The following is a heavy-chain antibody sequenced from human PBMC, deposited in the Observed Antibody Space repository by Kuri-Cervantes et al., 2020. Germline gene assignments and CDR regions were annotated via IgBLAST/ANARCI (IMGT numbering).Heavy chain of an antibody. CDR1: GITFSSYG. J-gene: IGHJ4*02. CDR2: ISYDGSNK. Sequence: GGSLRLSCAASGITFSSYGMHWVRQAPGKGLEWVAVISYDGSNKYYADSVKGRFTISRDNSKNTLYLQMNSLRAEDTAVYYCAKGPLAAGYCSGGSCYIDVYWGQGTLVTVSS. V-gene: IGHV3-30*18. CDR3: AKGPLAAGYCSGGSCYIDVY. D-gene: IGHD2-15*01.